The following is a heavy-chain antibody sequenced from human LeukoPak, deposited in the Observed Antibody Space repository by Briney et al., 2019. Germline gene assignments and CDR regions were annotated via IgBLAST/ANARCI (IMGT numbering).Heavy chain of an antibody. CDR1: GFTFSSYA. V-gene: IGHV3-30*04. Sequence: GGSLRLSCAASGFTFSSYAMHWVRQAPGKGLEWVAVISYDGSNKYYADSVKGRFTISRDNSKNTLYLQMNSLRAEDTAVYYCAKDLAAAGRAFDIWGQGTMVTVSS. CDR3: AKDLAAAGRAFDI. D-gene: IGHD6-13*01. CDR2: ISYDGSNK. J-gene: IGHJ3*02.